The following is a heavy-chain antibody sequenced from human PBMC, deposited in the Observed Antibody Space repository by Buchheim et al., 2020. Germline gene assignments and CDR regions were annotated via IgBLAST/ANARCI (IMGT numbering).Heavy chain of an antibody. D-gene: IGHD5-24*01. J-gene: IGHJ4*02. Sequence: EVRLVESGGGLVQPGGSLRLSCAASGFTVSGYWMHWVRHVPGQGLVWVSRINSDGGTNYADSVKGRFTISRDNAKNMVYLQMNSLRAEDTAIYYCARGGYSTDGSSDYWGQGTL. CDR3: ARGGYSTDGSSDY. CDR2: INSDGGT. V-gene: IGHV3-74*01. CDR1: GFTVSGYW.